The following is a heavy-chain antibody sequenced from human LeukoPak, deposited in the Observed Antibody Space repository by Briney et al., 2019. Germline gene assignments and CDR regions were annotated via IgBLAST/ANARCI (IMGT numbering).Heavy chain of an antibody. Sequence: SQTLSLTCTVSGDSISSGDYYWSWIRQPPGKGLEWIGYIYYSGSTYYNPSLKSRVTISVDTSKNQFSLKLSSVTAADTAVYYCARGWTYYYDSSGYYYGVWGQGTLVTVSS. J-gene: IGHJ4*02. V-gene: IGHV4-30-4*01. CDR2: IYYSGST. CDR1: GDSISSGDYY. D-gene: IGHD3-22*01. CDR3: ARGWTYYYDSSGYYYGV.